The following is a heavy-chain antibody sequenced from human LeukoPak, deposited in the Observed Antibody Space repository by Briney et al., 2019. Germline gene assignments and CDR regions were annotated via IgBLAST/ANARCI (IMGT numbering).Heavy chain of an antibody. D-gene: IGHD6-13*01. J-gene: IGHJ4*02. CDR2: IIPIFGTA. CDR3: ARGIAAAGTGYFDY. V-gene: IGHV1-69*13. Sequence: ASVKVSCKASGGTFSSYAISWVRQAPGQGLEWMGGIIPIFGTANYAQKFQGRVTITADESTSTAYMELRSLRSEDTAVYYCARGIAAAGTGYFDYWGQGTLVTVSS. CDR1: GGTFSSYA.